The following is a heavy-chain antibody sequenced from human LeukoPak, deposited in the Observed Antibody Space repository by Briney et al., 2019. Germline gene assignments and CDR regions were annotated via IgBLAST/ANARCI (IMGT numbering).Heavy chain of an antibody. V-gene: IGHV3-23*01. Sequence: GGSLRLSCAASGFTFSSYAMSWVRQAPGKGLEWVSAISGSGGSTYYADSVKGRFTISRDNSKNTLYLQMNSLRAEDTAVYYCAEDVDYYDSSFDFDYWGQGTLVTVSS. CDR3: AEDVDYYDSSFDFDY. CDR1: GFTFSSYA. J-gene: IGHJ4*02. CDR2: ISGSGGST. D-gene: IGHD3-22*01.